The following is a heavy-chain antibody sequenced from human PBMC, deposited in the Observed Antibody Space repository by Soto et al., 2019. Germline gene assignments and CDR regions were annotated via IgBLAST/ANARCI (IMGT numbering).Heavy chain of an antibody. D-gene: IGHD4-17*01. CDR2: ISGSGGST. CDR3: AKDLHYGDPYYYYGMDV. J-gene: IGHJ6*02. CDR1: GFTFSSYA. Sequence: GGSLRLSCAASGFTFSSYAMSWVRQGPGKGLEWVSAISGSGGSTYYGDCVKGRFTMSRDNSKNTLYLQMNGLRAEDTAVYYCAKDLHYGDPYYYYGMDVWGQGTTVTVSS. V-gene: IGHV3-23*01.